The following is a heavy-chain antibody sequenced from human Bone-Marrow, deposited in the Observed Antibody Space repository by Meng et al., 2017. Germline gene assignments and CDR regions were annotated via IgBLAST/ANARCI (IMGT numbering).Heavy chain of an antibody. D-gene: IGHD6-13*01. V-gene: IGHV4-39*07. CDR1: GGSISSSSYY. CDR3: ARRAAGTLFGY. Sequence: SETLSLTCTVSGGSISSSSYYWGWIRQPPGKGLEWIGSIYYSGSTYYNPSLESRVTISVDTSKNQFSLKLSSVTAADTAVYYCARRAAGTLFGYWGQGTLVTVSS. CDR2: IYYSGST. J-gene: IGHJ4*02.